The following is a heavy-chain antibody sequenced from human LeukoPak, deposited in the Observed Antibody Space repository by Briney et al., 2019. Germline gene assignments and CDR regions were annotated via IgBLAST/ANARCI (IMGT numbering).Heavy chain of an antibody. CDR2: IPYDGSNK. CDR1: GFTFSSYG. J-gene: IGHJ4*02. CDR3: AKDLKRYCSGGSCHYFDY. V-gene: IGHV3-30*18. D-gene: IGHD2-15*01. Sequence: GGSLRLSCAASGFTFSSYGMHWVRQAPGKGLEWVAVIPYDGSNKYYADSVKGRFTISRDNSKNTLYLQMNSLRAEDTAVYYCAKDLKRYCSGGSCHYFDYWGQGTLVTVSS.